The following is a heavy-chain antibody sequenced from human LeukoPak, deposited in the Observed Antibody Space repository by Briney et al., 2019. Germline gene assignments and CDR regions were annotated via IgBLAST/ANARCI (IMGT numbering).Heavy chain of an antibody. V-gene: IGHV1-69*04. CDR3: AREAQLPYFDY. CDR2: IIPILGIA. CDR1: GGIFSSYT. D-gene: IGHD2-2*01. J-gene: IGHJ4*02. Sequence: SVKVSCKASGGIFSSYTISWVRQAPGQGLEWMGRIIPILGIANYTQKFQGRVTITADKSTSTACMELSSLRSEDTAVYYCAREAQLPYFDYWGQGTLVTVSS.